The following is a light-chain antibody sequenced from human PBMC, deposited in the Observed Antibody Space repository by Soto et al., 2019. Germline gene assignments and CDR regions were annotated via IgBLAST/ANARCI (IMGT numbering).Light chain of an antibody. J-gene: IGKJ3*01. CDR2: DAT. Sequence: IQMTQSPSTLSASVGDTVTLTCRSSQMIARWLAWYQQKPGTAPRLIIYDATSLQSGVPARFSGSGSGTDFTLTISSLQPEDFATYYCLQKYFYPFTFGPGTKVDIK. CDR3: LQKYFYPFT. CDR1: QMIARW. V-gene: IGKV1-5*01.